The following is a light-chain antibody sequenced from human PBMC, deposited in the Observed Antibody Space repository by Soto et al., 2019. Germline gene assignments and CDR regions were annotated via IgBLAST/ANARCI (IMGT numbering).Light chain of an antibody. CDR2: DAS. CDR1: QSISSW. J-gene: IGKJ4*01. Sequence: DIQMTQSPSTLSASVGDRVTITCRASQSISSWLAWYQRKPGKAPKVLIYDASSLESGVPSRFSGSGSGTEFTLTISSLQPYDFATYYCQQYKSNPLSFGGGTKVDIK. V-gene: IGKV1-5*01. CDR3: QQYKSNPLS.